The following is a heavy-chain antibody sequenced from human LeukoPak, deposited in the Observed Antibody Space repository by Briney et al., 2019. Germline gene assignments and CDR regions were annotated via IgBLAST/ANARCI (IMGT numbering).Heavy chain of an antibody. Sequence: GMSLRLSCVASGFSFSGYAIHWVRQAPGKGLEWVALISYNGGRKDYADSVKGRFTIDRDNSKNTVYLQMNSLRPDDTAIYFCARQGARNYYYEGLDYWGQGNLVTVSS. J-gene: IGHJ4*02. CDR1: GFSFSGYA. V-gene: IGHV3-30*04. CDR3: ARQGARNYYYEGLDY. D-gene: IGHD3-22*01. CDR2: ISYNGGRK.